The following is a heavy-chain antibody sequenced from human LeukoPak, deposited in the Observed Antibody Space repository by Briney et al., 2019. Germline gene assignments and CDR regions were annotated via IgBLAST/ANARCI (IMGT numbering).Heavy chain of an antibody. V-gene: IGHV4-39*07. CDR2: INHSGST. J-gene: IGHJ5*02. CDR3: ARGKPSGRFNWFDP. D-gene: IGHD3-16*01. Sequence: SETLSLTCTVSGGSISSGDSYWSWIRQPPGKGLEWIGEINHSGSTNYNPSLKSRVTISVDTSKNQFSLKLSSVTAADTAVYYCARGKPSGRFNWFDPWGQGTLVTVSS. CDR1: GGSISSGDSY.